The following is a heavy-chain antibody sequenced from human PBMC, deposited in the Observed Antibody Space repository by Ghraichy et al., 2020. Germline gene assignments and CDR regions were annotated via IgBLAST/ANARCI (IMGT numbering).Heavy chain of an antibody. J-gene: IGHJ5*02. Sequence: GESLNISCKGSGYSFASYWIGWVRQMPGKGLEWMGIIYPGDSDTRYSPSFQGQVTIPADKSISTAYLQWSSLKASDTAMYYCARHSSSWYTRWFDPWGQGTLVTVSS. D-gene: IGHD6-13*01. V-gene: IGHV5-51*01. CDR3: ARHSSSWYTRWFDP. CDR2: IYPGDSDT. CDR1: GYSFASYW.